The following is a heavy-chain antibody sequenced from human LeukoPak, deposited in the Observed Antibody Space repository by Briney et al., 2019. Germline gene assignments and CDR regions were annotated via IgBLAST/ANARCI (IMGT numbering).Heavy chain of an antibody. Sequence: GGSLRLSCAASGFTFDDYGMSWVRQAPGKGLEWVSGINWNGGSTGYADSVKGQFTISRDNAKNSLYLQMNSLRAEDTALYYCARYDSSGYRYYYYYMDVWGKGTTVTASS. CDR1: GFTFDDYG. CDR2: INWNGGST. CDR3: ARYDSSGYRYYYYYMDV. D-gene: IGHD3-22*01. V-gene: IGHV3-20*04. J-gene: IGHJ6*03.